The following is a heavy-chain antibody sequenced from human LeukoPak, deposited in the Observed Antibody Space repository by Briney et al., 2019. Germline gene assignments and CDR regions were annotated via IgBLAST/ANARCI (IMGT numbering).Heavy chain of an antibody. J-gene: IGHJ4*02. Sequence: SETLSLTCAVSGYSISSGYFWGWIRQPPGKGLEWIGSIYHSGSTYYNPSLKSRVTTSVDTSKNQLSLKLSSVTAADTAVYYCARLAVVGLYYFDYWGQGTLVTVSS. CDR3: ARLAVVGLYYFDY. CDR1: GYSISSGYF. D-gene: IGHD6-19*01. V-gene: IGHV4-38-2*01. CDR2: IYHSGST.